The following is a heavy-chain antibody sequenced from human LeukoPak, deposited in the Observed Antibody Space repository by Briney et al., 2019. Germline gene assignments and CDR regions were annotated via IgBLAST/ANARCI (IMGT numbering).Heavy chain of an antibody. CDR1: GFAFSSYA. V-gene: IGHV3-23*01. Sequence: GGSLRLSCAASGFAFSSYAMSWVRQAPGKGLEWVSGISGSGDNTYYADSVKGRFAISRDNSKNTLYVQVNSLGTEDTAAYYCAKGSYYDSSGSFYFDYWGQGTLVTVSS. J-gene: IGHJ4*02. CDR3: AKGSYYDSSGSFYFDY. D-gene: IGHD3-22*01. CDR2: ISGSGDNT.